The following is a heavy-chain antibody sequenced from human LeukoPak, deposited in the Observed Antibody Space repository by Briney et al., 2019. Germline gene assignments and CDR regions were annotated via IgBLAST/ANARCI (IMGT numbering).Heavy chain of an antibody. CDR2: IYESGDT. J-gene: IGHJ4*02. D-gene: IGHD3-22*01. CDR1: ADSISSSSCY. CDR3: ARHSSGYFSPIGY. Sequence: SETLSLTCSVSADSISSSSCYWGWIRQAPGKGLEWIGSIYESGDTYYNPTLKSRVTMSVDTSINQFSLELSSVTAADTAVYYCARHSSGYFSPIGYWGQGTLVTVSS. V-gene: IGHV4-39*01.